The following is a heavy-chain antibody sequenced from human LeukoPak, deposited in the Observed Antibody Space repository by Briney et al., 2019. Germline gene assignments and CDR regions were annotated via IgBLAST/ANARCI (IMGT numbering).Heavy chain of an antibody. CDR2: IYYSGST. CDR1: GGSISSYY. V-gene: IGHV4-59*01. J-gene: IGHJ6*03. CDR3: ARAVSYYYYYMDV. Sequence: PSETLSLTCTVSGGSISSYYWNWIRQPPGKGLEWIGYIYYSGSTNYNPSLKSRVTISVDTSKNQFSLKLSSVTAADTAVYYCARAVSYYYYYMDVWGKGTTVTVSS.